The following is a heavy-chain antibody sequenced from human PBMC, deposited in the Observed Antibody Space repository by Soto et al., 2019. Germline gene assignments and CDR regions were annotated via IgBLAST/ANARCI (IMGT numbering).Heavy chain of an antibody. J-gene: IGHJ4*02. Sequence: QVQLVESGGGVVQPGRSLRLSCAASGFTFSSFTMHWVRQAPGKGLEWVALISYDAGNNKYYADSVKGRFSISRDNSRNTLYLQLNSLRAEDTAVYYXARSIAVAGTPEFDYWGQGTLVTVSS. CDR2: ISYDAGNNK. CDR3: ARSIAVAGTPEFDY. D-gene: IGHD6-19*01. CDR1: GFTFSSFT. V-gene: IGHV3-30-3*01.